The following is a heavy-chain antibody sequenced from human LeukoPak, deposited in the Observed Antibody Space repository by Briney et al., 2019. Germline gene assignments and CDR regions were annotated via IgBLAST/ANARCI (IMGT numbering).Heavy chain of an antibody. CDR1: GFTFSSYW. D-gene: IGHD7-27*01. CDR3: ARGRPLVDSANWGSDDNWFDP. V-gene: IGHV3-11*01. Sequence: GGSLRLSCAASGFTFSSYWMSWIRQAPGKGLEWVSYISSSGSTIYYADSVKGRFTISRDNAKNSLYLQMNSLRAEDTAVYYCARGRPLVDSANWGSDDNWFDPWGQGTLVTVSS. J-gene: IGHJ5*02. CDR2: ISSSGSTI.